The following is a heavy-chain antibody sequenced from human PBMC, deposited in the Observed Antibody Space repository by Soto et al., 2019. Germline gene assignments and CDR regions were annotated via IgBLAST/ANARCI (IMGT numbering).Heavy chain of an antibody. CDR1: GFTFSSYA. CDR2: ISYDGSNK. D-gene: IGHD3-22*01. J-gene: IGHJ3*02. V-gene: IGHV3-30-3*01. Sequence: VQLVESGGGLVQPGGSLRLSCAASGFTFSSYAMHWVRQAPGKGLEWVAVISYDGSNKYYADSVKGRFTISRDNSKNTLYLQMNSLRAEDTAVYYCARGRITMIVLDAFDIWGQGTMVTVSS. CDR3: ARGRITMIVLDAFDI.